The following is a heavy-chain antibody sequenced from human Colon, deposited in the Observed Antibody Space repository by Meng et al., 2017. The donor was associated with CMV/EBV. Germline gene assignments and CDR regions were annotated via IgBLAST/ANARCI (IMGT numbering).Heavy chain of an antibody. Sequence: GGSLRLSCAASGFTFASHTMTLVRQAPGKGLEWVSSIASHKSQIYYADSVKGRFTISRDDAQNSLHLQMNSLRAEDSAVYYCARVEGSVTSPLDYWGQGTLVTVSS. J-gene: IGHJ4*02. CDR3: ARVEGSVTSPLDY. D-gene: IGHD4-17*01. V-gene: IGHV3-21*01. CDR1: GFTFASHT. CDR2: IASHKSQI.